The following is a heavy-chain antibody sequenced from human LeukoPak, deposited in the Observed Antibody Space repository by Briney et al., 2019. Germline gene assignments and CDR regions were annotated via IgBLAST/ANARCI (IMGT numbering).Heavy chain of an antibody. Sequence: ASETLSLTCTVSGGSISSYYWSWIRQPPGKGLEWIGYIYYSGSTNYNPSLKSRVTISVDTSKNQFSLKLSSVTAADTAVYYCAREAMVVFDYWGQGTLVTVSS. J-gene: IGHJ4*02. CDR2: IYYSGST. CDR1: GGSISSYY. D-gene: IGHD5-18*01. V-gene: IGHV4-59*01. CDR3: AREAMVVFDY.